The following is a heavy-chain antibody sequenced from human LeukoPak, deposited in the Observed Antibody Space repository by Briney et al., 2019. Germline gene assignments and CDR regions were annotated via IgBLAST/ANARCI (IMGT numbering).Heavy chain of an antibody. D-gene: IGHD1-26*01. CDR3: ARDLSYGFDY. CDR1: GFTFSSYW. CDR2: IKTDGSST. J-gene: IGHJ4*02. Sequence: PGGSLRLSCAASGFTFSSYWMHWVRQAPGKGLVWVSRIKTDGSSTTYADSVKGRFTISRDNAKNTLYLQMNSLRAEATAVYYCARDLSYGFDYWGQGTLVTVS. V-gene: IGHV3-74*01.